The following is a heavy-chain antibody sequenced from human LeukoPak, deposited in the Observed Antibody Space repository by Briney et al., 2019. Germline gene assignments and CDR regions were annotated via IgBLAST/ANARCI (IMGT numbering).Heavy chain of an antibody. Sequence: GGSLRLSCAASGFTFSSYAMSWVRQPPGKGLEWVSSISASAATTYYADSVKGRFAISRDNSKNTLYLQMNSLGDEDTALYYCASSGARWRGGSYYFDYWGQGSLVSVSS. J-gene: IGHJ4*02. CDR1: GFTFSSYA. CDR3: ASSGARWRGGSYYFDY. CDR2: ISASAATT. V-gene: IGHV3-23*01. D-gene: IGHD2-15*01.